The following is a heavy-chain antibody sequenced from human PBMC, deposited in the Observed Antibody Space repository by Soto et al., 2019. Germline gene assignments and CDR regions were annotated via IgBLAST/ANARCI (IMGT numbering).Heavy chain of an antibody. V-gene: IGHV4-31*03. CDR1: GGSISSGGYY. CDR2: IYYSGST. Sequence: SETLSLTCTVSGGSISSGGYYWSWIRQHPGKGLEWIGYIYYSGSTYYNPSLKSRVTISVDTSKNQFSPKLSSVTAADTAVYYCARGGYSIMGAFDIWGQGTMVTVSS. CDR3: ARGGYSIMGAFDI. D-gene: IGHD2-8*01. J-gene: IGHJ3*02.